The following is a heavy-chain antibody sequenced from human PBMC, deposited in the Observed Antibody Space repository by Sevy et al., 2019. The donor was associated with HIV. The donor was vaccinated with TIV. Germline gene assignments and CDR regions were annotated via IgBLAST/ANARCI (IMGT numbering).Heavy chain of an antibody. CDR2: ISGTGDQT. CDR3: AKKMGGGSGMAFLVDY. Sequence: GGSLRLSCAASGFTFSSFAMGWVRQAPGKGLDWISVISGTGDQTYYADSVKGRFTIARDNSKNKLCLQMNSLRAEDTAISYCAKKMGGGSGMAFLVDYWGQGTLVTVSS. V-gene: IGHV3-23*01. CDR1: GFTFSSFA. D-gene: IGHD2-8*01. J-gene: IGHJ4*02.